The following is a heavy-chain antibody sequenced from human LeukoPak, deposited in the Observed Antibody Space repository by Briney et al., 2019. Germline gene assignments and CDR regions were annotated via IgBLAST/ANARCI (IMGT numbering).Heavy chain of an antibody. CDR2: ISSSSSYI. Sequence: GGSLRLSCAASGFTFSSYSMNWVRQAPGKGLEWVSSISSSSSYIYYADSVKGRFTISRDNAKNSLYLQMNSLRAEDTAVYYCASSVGYCSSTSCNGGWGQGTLVTVSS. V-gene: IGHV3-21*01. J-gene: IGHJ4*02. CDR1: GFTFSSYS. CDR3: ASSVGYCSSTSCNGG. D-gene: IGHD2-2*01.